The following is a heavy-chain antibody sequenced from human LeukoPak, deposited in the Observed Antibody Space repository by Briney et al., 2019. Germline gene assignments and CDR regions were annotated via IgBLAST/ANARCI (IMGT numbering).Heavy chain of an antibody. J-gene: IGHJ4*02. V-gene: IGHV4-59*12. D-gene: IGHD3-10*01. CDR3: ARSHYYGSGSYYNPYYFDY. Sequence: SETLSLTCTVSGGSISSYYWSWIRRPPGKGLEWIGYIYYRGSTNYNPSLKSRVTISVDTSKNQFSLKLSSVTAADTAVYYCARSHYYGSGSYYNPYYFDYWGQGTLVTVSS. CDR2: IYYRGST. CDR1: GGSISSYY.